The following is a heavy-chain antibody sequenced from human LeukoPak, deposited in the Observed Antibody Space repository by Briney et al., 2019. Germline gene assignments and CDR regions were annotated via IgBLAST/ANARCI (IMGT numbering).Heavy chain of an antibody. CDR2: ISESGGAT. CDR3: ARQLGYCSDGSCYFDF. V-gene: IGHV3-23*01. J-gene: IGHJ4*02. D-gene: IGHD2-15*01. Sequence: XAAXGFTFSNSGMSWVRQSPGRGLEWLAAISESGGATYYANSVRGGFTISRDNEKKTLHLQMNRLRAEDTAVYHCARQLGYCSDGSCYFDFWGQGTLVTVSS. CDR1: GFTFSNSG.